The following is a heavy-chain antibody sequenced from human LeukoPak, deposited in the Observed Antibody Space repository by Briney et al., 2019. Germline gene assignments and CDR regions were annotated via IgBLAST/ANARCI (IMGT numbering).Heavy chain of an antibody. J-gene: IGHJ5*02. CDR3: ARQDDILTDAEYNWFDP. D-gene: IGHD3-9*01. CDR2: IYPGDSDI. Sequence: GGSLRLSCAASGYSFTSYWIGWVRQMPGKGLEWMGIIYPGDSDIRYSPSFQGQVTISADKSISTVYLQWSSLKASDTAMYYCARQDDILTDAEYNWFDPWGQGTLVTVSS. CDR1: GYSFTSYW. V-gene: IGHV5-51*01.